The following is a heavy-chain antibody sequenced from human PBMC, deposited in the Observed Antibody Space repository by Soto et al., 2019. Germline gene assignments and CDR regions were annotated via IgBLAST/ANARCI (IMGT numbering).Heavy chain of an antibody. CDR2: ISGSGGST. CDR1: GFTFSSYA. V-gene: IGHV3-23*01. J-gene: IGHJ4*02. Sequence: PGGSLRLSCAASGFTFSSYAMSWVRQAPGKGLEWVSAISGSGGSTYYADSVKGRFTISRDNSKNTQYLQMNSLRAEDTAVYYCAKDSRYFDWLPLDYWGQGTLVTVSS. CDR3: AKDSRYFDWLPLDY. D-gene: IGHD3-9*01.